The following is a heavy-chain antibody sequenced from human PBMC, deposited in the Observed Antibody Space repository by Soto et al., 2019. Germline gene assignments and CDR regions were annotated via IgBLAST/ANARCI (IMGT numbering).Heavy chain of an antibody. V-gene: IGHV3-30*18. Sequence: GSLRLSCAASGFTFSSYRMHWVRQAPGKGLEWVAVISYAGSNKYYADSVKGRLTISRDNSKNTLYLQMNSLRAEDTAVYYCAKDITVAGSRWGYYYYSVLAVWGQGTTFTVSS. J-gene: IGHJ6*02. CDR1: GFTFSSYR. CDR3: AKDITVAGSRWGYYYYSVLAV. CDR2: ISYAGSNK. D-gene: IGHD6-19*01.